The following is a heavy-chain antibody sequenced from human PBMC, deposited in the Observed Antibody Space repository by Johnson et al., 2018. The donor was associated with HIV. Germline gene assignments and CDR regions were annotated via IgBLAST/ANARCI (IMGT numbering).Heavy chain of an antibody. V-gene: IGHV3-20*04. J-gene: IGHJ3*02. Sequence: VESGGGVVRPGGSLRLSCAASGFTFDDYGMSWVRQAPGKGLEWVTGINWHGGSTGYADSGKGRFTISRDNAKNSLYLQMNSLRADDTALYYCARGGYCTGGVCLGDAFDIWGQGTMVTVSS. D-gene: IGHD2-8*02. CDR2: INWHGGST. CDR3: ARGGYCTGGVCLGDAFDI. CDR1: GFTFDDYG.